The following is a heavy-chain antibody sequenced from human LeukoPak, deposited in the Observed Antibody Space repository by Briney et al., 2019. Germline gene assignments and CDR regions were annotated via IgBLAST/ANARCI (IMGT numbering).Heavy chain of an antibody. CDR3: AKSPFPPAAGLYYFDY. CDR1: GFTFDDYA. CDR2: ISWNSGSI. D-gene: IGHD6-13*01. Sequence: GGSLRLSCAASGFTFDDYAMHWVRQAPGKGLEWVSGISWNSGSIGYADSVKGRFTISRDNAKNSLYLQMNSLRAEDTALYYCAKSPFPPAAGLYYFDYWRQGTLVTVSS. J-gene: IGHJ4*02. V-gene: IGHV3-9*01.